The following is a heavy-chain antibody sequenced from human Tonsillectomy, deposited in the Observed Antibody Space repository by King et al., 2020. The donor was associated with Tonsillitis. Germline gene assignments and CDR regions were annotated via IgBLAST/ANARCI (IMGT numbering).Heavy chain of an antibody. D-gene: IGHD2-15*01. J-gene: IGHJ4*02. CDR2: IYYSGST. Sequence: QLQESGPGLVKPSQTLSLTCAVSGGSISSGGYSWSWIRQPPGQGLEWIGYIYYSGSTYYNPSLKSRVTIPVDTSKNQFSLKLISVTAAGTAVYFCARVGYCSGGSCYDYWGQGALVTVSS. CDR1: GGSISSGGYS. CDR3: ARVGYCSGGSCYDY. V-gene: IGHV4-30-4*07.